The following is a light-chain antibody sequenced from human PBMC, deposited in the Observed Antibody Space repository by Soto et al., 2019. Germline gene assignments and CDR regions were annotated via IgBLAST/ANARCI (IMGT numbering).Light chain of an antibody. V-gene: IGKV1-39*01. CDR3: QQSFRTPRT. J-gene: IGKJ1*01. CDR2: AAS. Sequence: DIPMTQSPSSQSASVGDRVTITCRASQSINSYLNWYQQKPGKAPKLLIYAASSLQSGVPSRFSGSGSETDFTLTITSLQPDDFATYYCQQSFRTPRTFGQGTRVDI. CDR1: QSINSY.